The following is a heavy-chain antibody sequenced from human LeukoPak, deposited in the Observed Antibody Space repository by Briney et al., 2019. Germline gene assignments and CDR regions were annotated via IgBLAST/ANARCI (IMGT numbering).Heavy chain of an antibody. CDR3: AKGVITSGWVHAFDI. Sequence: GSLRLSCAASGFTFSSYWMSWVRQAPGKGLEWVANIKQDGSEKYYVASVKGRFTISRDNAKNSLYLQMNSLRAEDTAVYYCAKGVITSGWVHAFDIWGQGTMVTVSS. D-gene: IGHD6-19*01. CDR2: IKQDGSEK. J-gene: IGHJ3*02. CDR1: GFTFSSYW. V-gene: IGHV3-7*01.